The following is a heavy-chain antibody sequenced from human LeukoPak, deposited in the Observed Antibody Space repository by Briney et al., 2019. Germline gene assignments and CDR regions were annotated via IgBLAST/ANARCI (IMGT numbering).Heavy chain of an antibody. CDR3: ASTTVTAREKYYFEY. J-gene: IGHJ4*02. CDR1: GYSITSYW. CDR2: IYPGDSDT. V-gene: IGHV5-51*01. D-gene: IGHD4-17*01. Sequence: GESLKISCKGSGYSITSYWIGWVRQMPGKGLEWMGIIYPGDSDTRYSPSFQGQVTISADKSISTAYLQWSSLKASDTAMYYCASTTVTAREKYYFEYWGQGTLVTVSS.